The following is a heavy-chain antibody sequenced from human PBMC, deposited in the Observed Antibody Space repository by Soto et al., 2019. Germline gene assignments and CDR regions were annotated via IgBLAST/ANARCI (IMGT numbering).Heavy chain of an antibody. Sequence: GGSLRLSCAASGFTVSGNYMSWVRQAPGKGLEWVSIIYSGGSTYYADSVKGRFTISRHDSKNTLYLQMNTLRTEDTAVYYCARSHTIFGVVIQNWFDPWGQGTLVTVSS. CDR3: ARSHTIFGVVIQNWFDP. J-gene: IGHJ5*02. V-gene: IGHV3-53*04. CDR1: GFTVSGNY. D-gene: IGHD3-3*01. CDR2: IYSGGST.